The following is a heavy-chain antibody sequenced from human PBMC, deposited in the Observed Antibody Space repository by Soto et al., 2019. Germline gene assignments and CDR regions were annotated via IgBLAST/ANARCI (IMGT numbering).Heavy chain of an antibody. D-gene: IGHD3-10*01. CDR3: ARDTITTLRGVIIPFYA. V-gene: IGHV3-21*02. CDR1: GFSISTYD. Sequence: EVQLAESGGGLVKPGESLRLSCAASGFSISTYDMSWDRQAPGKGLEWVSSINTIGTNTYLAGSVKGRFTISRDNAKNSLYLQMNSLRAEDTALYYCARDTITTLRGVIIPFYAWGPGTLVTVSS. J-gene: IGHJ4*02. CDR2: INTIGTNT.